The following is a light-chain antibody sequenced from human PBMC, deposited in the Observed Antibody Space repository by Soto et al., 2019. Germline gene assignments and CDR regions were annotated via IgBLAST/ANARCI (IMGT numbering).Light chain of an antibody. CDR2: GAS. Sequence: EILLTQSPGTLSLSPGERANLSCRASQSVRNNYLAWYQQKPGQAPRLLIYGASGRATGIPDRFSGSGSGTDFTLSISRLEPEDFAVYYCQQYGSSPYTFGQGTKLEI. J-gene: IGKJ2*01. CDR3: QQYGSSPYT. CDR1: QSVRNNY. V-gene: IGKV3-20*01.